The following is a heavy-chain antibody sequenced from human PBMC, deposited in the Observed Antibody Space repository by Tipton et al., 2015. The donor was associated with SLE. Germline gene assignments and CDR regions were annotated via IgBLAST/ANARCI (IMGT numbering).Heavy chain of an antibody. CDR1: GDSMSGGGHY. Sequence: TLSLTCSVSGDSMSGGGHYWSWIRQHPGKGLEWIGYIHNSGSTYYNPSLKSRVTISVDTSKNQFSLKLRSVTAADTAVYYCARPRSGDQIFDGFDIWGQGTVVTVSS. CDR3: ARPRSGDQIFDGFDI. D-gene: IGHD2-21*02. CDR2: IHNSGST. V-gene: IGHV4-31*03. J-gene: IGHJ3*02.